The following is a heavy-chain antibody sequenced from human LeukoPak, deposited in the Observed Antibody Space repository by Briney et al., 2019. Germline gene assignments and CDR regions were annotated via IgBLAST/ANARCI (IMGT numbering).Heavy chain of an antibody. V-gene: IGHV4-31*03. J-gene: IGHJ5*02. CDR1: GGSISSGGYY. D-gene: IGHD6-13*01. CDR2: IYYSGST. Sequence: SQTLTLTCTVSGGSISSGGYYWSWIRQHPGKGLEWIGYIYYSGSTYYNPSLKSRVTISVDTSKNQFSLKVSSVTAADTAVYYCARAYTSSCRWFDPWGQGTLVTVSS. CDR3: ARAYTSSCRWFDP.